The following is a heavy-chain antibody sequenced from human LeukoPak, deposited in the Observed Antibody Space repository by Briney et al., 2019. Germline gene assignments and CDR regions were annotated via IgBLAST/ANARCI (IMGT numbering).Heavy chain of an antibody. CDR2: INHVGGT. Sequence: SETLSLTCGVYGVSFTDFYWSWMRQAPGMGLVWLGEINHVGGTKYNPSLKGRVTIAVDTSAKQFSLILNSVTAADTAIYYSARIHCGPSHHICYNHWGRGTLVTVSS. V-gene: IGHV4-34*01. CDR1: GVSFTDFY. J-gene: IGHJ5*02. D-gene: IGHD2-21*01. CDR3: ARIHCGPSHHICYNH.